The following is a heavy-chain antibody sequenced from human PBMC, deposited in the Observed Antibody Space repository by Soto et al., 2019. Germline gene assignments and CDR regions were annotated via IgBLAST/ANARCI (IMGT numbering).Heavy chain of an antibody. D-gene: IGHD3-10*01. CDR2: ISAYNGNT. CDR1: GYTFTSYG. J-gene: IGHJ6*02. V-gene: IGHV1-18*04. CDR3: ARGRHPFPYDSGSRRPYFHYYGMDV. Sequence: ASGKVSCKASGYTFTSYGISWVQQAPGQGREGMGWISAYNGNTNYAQKLQGRVTMNTATPTSTAYMELSSLTSQDTAVYCCARGRHPFPYDSGSRRPYFHYYGMDVWGQGTTVTVSS.